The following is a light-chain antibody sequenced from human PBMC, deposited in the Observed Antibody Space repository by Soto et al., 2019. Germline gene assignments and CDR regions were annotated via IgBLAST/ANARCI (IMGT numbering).Light chain of an antibody. J-gene: IGKJ4*01. Sequence: DIQMTQSPSSLSASVGDRVTITCRASQGISNYLAWYQQIPGKVPKLLISAASTLQSGDPSRFSGSGSGTDFTLIIISLQPDDVATYYCQKYTNVPTFGGGTKVEIK. CDR1: QGISNY. CDR2: AAS. CDR3: QKYTNVPT. V-gene: IGKV1-27*01.